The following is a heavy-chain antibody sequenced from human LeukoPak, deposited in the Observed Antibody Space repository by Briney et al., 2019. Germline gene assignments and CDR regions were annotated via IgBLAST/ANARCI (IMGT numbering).Heavy chain of an antibody. V-gene: IGHV3-11*01. CDR3: ARVGGGSSGCH. D-gene: IGHD6-19*01. Sequence: HGGSLRLSCAASGFTFSHYYMSWIRHAPGRGGEWVSYISSSGSTIYYADSVKGRFTISRDNAKNSLYLQMNSLGAEDTAVYYCARVGGGSSGCHWGQGTLVTVP. CDR2: ISSSGSTI. J-gene: IGHJ4*02. CDR1: GFTFSHYY.